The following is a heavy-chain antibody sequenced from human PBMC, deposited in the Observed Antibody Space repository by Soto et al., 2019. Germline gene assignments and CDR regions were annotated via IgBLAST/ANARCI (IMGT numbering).Heavy chain of an antibody. V-gene: IGHV3-23*01. CDR3: AKAHPRTWAFDI. CDR2: VGDRGVRT. CDR1: GFNFNSYG. Sequence: EVQLLESGGGLVQPGGSLRLSCAASGFNFNSYGMSWVRQAPGKGLEWVSSVGDRGVRTYYADSVRDRFTISRDNSKNTLYLQMNSLRAEDTAVYYCAKAHPRTWAFDIWGQGTLVTVSS. J-gene: IGHJ3*02.